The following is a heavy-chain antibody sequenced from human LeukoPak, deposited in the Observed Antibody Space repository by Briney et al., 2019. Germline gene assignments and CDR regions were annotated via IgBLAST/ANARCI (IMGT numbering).Heavy chain of an antibody. CDR1: GGTFSSYA. J-gene: IGHJ4*02. D-gene: IGHD5-18*01. CDR2: IIPIFGTA. Sequence: SVKVSCKASGGTFSSYAISWVRQAPGQGLEWMGGIIPIFGTANYTQKFQGRVTITADESTSTAYMELSSLRSEDTAVYYCARHRDTAMAKYFDYWGQGTLVTVSS. V-gene: IGHV1-69*13. CDR3: ARHRDTAMAKYFDY.